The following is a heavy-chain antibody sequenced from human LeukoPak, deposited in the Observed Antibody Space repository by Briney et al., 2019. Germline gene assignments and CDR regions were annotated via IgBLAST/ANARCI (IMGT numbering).Heavy chain of an antibody. J-gene: IGHJ3*02. Sequence: NPGGSLRLSCAASGFTFSSYSMNWVRQAPGKGLEWVSSISSSSSYIYYADSVKGRFTISRDNAKNSLYLQMNSLRAEDTAVYYCARREIDDYGDPGAFDIWGQGTMVTVSS. V-gene: IGHV3-21*01. D-gene: IGHD4-17*01. CDR1: GFTFSSYS. CDR2: ISSSSSYI. CDR3: ARREIDDYGDPGAFDI.